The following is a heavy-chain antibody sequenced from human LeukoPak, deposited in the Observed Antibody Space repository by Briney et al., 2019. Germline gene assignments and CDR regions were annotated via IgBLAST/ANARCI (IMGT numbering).Heavy chain of an antibody. V-gene: IGHV4-34*01. Sequence: SETLSLTCAVYGGSFSGYYWSWIRQPPGKGLEWIGEINHSGSTNYNPSLKSRVTISVDTSKNQFSLKLSSVTAADTAVYYCARVYSSWRHLFDYWGQGTLVTVSS. CDR3: ARVYSSWRHLFDY. J-gene: IGHJ4*02. CDR2: INHSGST. CDR1: GGSFSGYY. D-gene: IGHD6-13*01.